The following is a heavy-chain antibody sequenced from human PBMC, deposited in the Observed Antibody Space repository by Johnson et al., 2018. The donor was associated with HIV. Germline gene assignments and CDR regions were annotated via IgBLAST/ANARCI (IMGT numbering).Heavy chain of an antibody. CDR3: AREGPTYYYDSTKVVFDI. CDR1: GFTSDDSG. J-gene: IGHJ3*02. CDR2: INWHGGST. D-gene: IGHD3-22*01. Sequence: EVQLVESGGGVVRPGGSLKVSCAASGFTSDDSGMSWVRQAPGKGLEWVSGINWHGGSTGYADPVKGRFTISRDNAKSSLFLQMNSLRAEDTALYYCAREGPTYYYDSTKVVFDIWCQGTMVTVSS. V-gene: IGHV3-20*04.